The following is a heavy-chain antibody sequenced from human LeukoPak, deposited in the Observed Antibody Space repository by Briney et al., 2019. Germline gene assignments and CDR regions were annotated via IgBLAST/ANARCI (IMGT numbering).Heavy chain of an antibody. J-gene: IGHJ4*02. CDR1: GGSISSSTYY. CDR2: IYYSGTT. CDR3: ASLQNIVGATPLPDY. Sequence: SETLPLTCTVSGGSISSSTYYWGWIRQPPGKGLEWIGTIYYSGTTYYNPSLKSRVTISIDTSTNQFSLKLNSVTAADTAVYYCASLQNIVGATPLPDYWGQGTLVTVSS. D-gene: IGHD1-26*01. V-gene: IGHV4-39*07.